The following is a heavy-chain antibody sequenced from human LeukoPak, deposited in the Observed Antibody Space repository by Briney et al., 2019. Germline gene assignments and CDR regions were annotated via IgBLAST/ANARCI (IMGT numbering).Heavy chain of an antibody. V-gene: IGHV1-2*02. Sequence: GASVKVFCKASGYTFTGYYMHWVRQAPGQTLEWMGWINPNSGGTNYAQKFQGRVTMTGDTSLSTAYMELSRLRSDDTAVYYCARSIVVVPAAHLDYWGQETLVTVSS. D-gene: IGHD2-2*01. J-gene: IGHJ4*02. CDR3: ARSIVVVPAAHLDY. CDR1: GYTFTGYY. CDR2: INPNSGGT.